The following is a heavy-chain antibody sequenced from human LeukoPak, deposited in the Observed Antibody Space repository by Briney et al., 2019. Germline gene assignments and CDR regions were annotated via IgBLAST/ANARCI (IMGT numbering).Heavy chain of an antibody. CDR1: GGSISSGDYY. CDR3: ARVGDYYGSGSHFDY. Sequence: SETLSLTCTVSGGSISSGDYYWSWIRQPPGKGLEWIGYIYYSGSTYYNSSLKSRVTISVDTSKNQFSLKLSSVTAADTAVYYCARVGDYYGSGSHFDYWGQGILVTVSS. CDR2: IYYSGST. D-gene: IGHD3-10*01. J-gene: IGHJ4*02. V-gene: IGHV4-30-4*01.